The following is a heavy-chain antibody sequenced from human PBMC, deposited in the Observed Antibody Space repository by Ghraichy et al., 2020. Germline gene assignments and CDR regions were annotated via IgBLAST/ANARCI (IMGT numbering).Heavy chain of an antibody. CDR3: TRGAYSSSSFRIAAAVDLDY. CDR2: IRSKAYGGTT. Sequence: GGSLRLSCTASGFTFGDYAMSWVRQAPGKGLEWVGFIRSKAYGGTTEYAASVKGRFTISRDDSKSIAYLQMNSLKTEDTAVYYCTRGAYSSSSFRIAAAVDLDYWGQGTLFTVSS. CDR1: GFTFGDYA. V-gene: IGHV3-49*04. D-gene: IGHD6-6*01. J-gene: IGHJ4*02.